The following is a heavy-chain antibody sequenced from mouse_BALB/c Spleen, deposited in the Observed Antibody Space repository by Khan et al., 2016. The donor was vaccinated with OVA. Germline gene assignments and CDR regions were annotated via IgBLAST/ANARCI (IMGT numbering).Heavy chain of an antibody. J-gene: IGHJ4*01. CDR2: IAPGSSNA. V-gene: IGHV1S41*01. D-gene: IGHD1-1*01. Sequence: DLVKPGASVKLSCKASGYTFTSYWINWIKQRPGQGLEWIGRIAPGSSNAYYNDMFKSKATLTVDTSSSTAYIQLSSLSSEDSAVYFCARENYYCRSCYAMDYWGQGTSVTVSS. CDR1: GYTFTSYW. CDR3: ARENYYCRSCYAMDY.